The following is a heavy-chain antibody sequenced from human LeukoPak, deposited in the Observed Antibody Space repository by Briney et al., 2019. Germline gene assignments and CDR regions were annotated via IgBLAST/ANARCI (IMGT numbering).Heavy chain of an antibody. CDR2: ISSNGDAT. CDR3: VRVGNYREFDY. J-gene: IGHJ4*02. Sequence: GGSLRLSCAASGFTFVTYTMNWVRQAPGKGLEYVSAISSNGDATFYANSVKGRFTISRDNSKNTLYLQMGSLRADDMAVYYCVRVGNYREFDYWGQGTLVTVSS. D-gene: IGHD1-7*01. CDR1: GFTFVTYT. V-gene: IGHV3-64*01.